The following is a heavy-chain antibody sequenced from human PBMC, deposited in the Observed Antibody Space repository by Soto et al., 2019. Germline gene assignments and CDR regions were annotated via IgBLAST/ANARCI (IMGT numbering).Heavy chain of an antibody. D-gene: IGHD5-12*01. Sequence: SVKVSCKASGGTFSSYTISWVRQAPGQGLEWMGRIIPILGIANYAQKFQGRVTITADKSTSTAYMELSSLRSEDTAVYYCARERGYSGCEFDYWGQGTLVTVSS. V-gene: IGHV1-69*04. CDR1: GGTFSSYT. CDR2: IIPILGIA. CDR3: ARERGYSGCEFDY. J-gene: IGHJ4*02.